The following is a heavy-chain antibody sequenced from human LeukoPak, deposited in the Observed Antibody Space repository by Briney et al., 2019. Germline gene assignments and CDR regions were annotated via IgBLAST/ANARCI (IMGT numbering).Heavy chain of an antibody. Sequence: GESLKISCKGFGYSFTNYWIGWVRQMPGKGLEWMAIIYPGDSDIRYNPSFQDQVTISADKSISTAYVQWNSLKASDTAMYHCARVELGMVHDYWGQGTLVTVPS. J-gene: IGHJ4*02. D-gene: IGHD3-16*01. CDR1: GYSFTNYW. CDR2: IYPGDSDI. CDR3: ARVELGMVHDY. V-gene: IGHV5-51*01.